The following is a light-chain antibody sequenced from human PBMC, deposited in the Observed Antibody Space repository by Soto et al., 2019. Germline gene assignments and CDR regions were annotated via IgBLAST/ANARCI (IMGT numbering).Light chain of an antibody. CDR1: QSLLHITGETF. CDR2: EVS. V-gene: IGKV2D-29*02. CDR3: MQSTQLPPT. Sequence: DVVMTQTPLSLSVAPGQPASISCKSSQSLLHITGETFLFWYLQKPGQSPQLLIYEVSTRVSGVPDRFSGSASGTDFTLEISRVETDDVAIYYCMQSTQLPPTFGQGTRLGIE. J-gene: IGKJ5*01.